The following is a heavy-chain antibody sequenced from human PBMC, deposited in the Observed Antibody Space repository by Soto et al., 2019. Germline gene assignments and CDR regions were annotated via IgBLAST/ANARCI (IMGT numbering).Heavy chain of an antibody. CDR1: GGSISSSSYY. J-gene: IGHJ4*02. D-gene: IGHD4-17*01. Sequence: SETLSLTCTVSGGSISSSSYYWGWIRQPPGKGLEWIGSIYYSGSTYYNPSLKSRVTISVDTSKNQFSLKLSSVTAADTAVYYCARQLYGDYPFDYWGQGTLVTVSS. CDR2: IYYSGST. CDR3: ARQLYGDYPFDY. V-gene: IGHV4-39*01.